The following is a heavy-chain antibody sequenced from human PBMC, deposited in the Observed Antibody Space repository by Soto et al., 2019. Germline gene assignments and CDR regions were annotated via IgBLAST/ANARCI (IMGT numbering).Heavy chain of an antibody. CDR3: ARRRGCSDYSDSFDI. V-gene: IGHV4-39*07. D-gene: IGHD4-17*01. Sequence: SETLSLTCTVSGGSISSSSYYWGWIRHPPGKALEWIGSIYYSGSTYYNPSLKSRVTISVDTSKYQFSLKLSSVTAADTDLYYCARRRGCSDYSDSFDIWGQGTMVTVSS. J-gene: IGHJ3*02. CDR2: IYYSGST. CDR1: GGSISSSSYY.